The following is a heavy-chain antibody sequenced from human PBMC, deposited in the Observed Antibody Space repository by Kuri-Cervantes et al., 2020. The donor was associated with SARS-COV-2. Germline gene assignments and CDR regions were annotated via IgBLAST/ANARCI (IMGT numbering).Heavy chain of an antibody. CDR1: GGSISSSLYY. J-gene: IGHJ5*02. D-gene: IGHD3-3*01. Sequence: SETLSLTCTVSGGSISSSLYYWGWIRQPPGKGLEWIGYIYYSGSTNYNPSLKSRVTISVDTSKNQFSLKLSSVTAADTAVYYCARSPARVLRFLQDGVWFDPWGQGTLVTVSS. V-gene: IGHV4-61*05. CDR2: IYYSGST. CDR3: ARSPARVLRFLQDGVWFDP.